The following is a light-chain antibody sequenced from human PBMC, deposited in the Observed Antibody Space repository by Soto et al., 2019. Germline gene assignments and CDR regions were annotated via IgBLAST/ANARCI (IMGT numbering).Light chain of an antibody. J-gene: IGLJ1*01. V-gene: IGLV2-14*03. CDR1: SSDVAGHNS. CDR2: DVG. CDR3: SSFTSSMTNV. Sequence: QSALTQPASVSGSPGESITISCTGTSSDVAGHNSVSWYQHHPGKAPKLILYDVGARPSGVSYRFSGSKSGNTASLTISGLQAADEADYFCSSFTSSMTNVFGSGTKLTVL.